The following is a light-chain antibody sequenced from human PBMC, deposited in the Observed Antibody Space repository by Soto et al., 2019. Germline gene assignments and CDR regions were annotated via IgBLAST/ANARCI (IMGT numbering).Light chain of an antibody. CDR3: QQSFITPPLT. J-gene: IGKJ4*01. Sequence: DIQMTQSPSSLSASIGDRITITCRASQSISTYLNWYQQRPGKAPNLLIYGASTLHNGVPSRFSGSGSATDFTLTISSLQPEDLATNYCQQSFITPPLTFGGGTNVEIK. CDR2: GAS. CDR1: QSISTY. V-gene: IGKV1-39*01.